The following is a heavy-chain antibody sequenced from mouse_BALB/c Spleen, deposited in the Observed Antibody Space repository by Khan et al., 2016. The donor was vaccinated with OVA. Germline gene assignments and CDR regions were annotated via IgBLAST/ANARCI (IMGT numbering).Heavy chain of an antibody. CDR1: GFSLTNYG. J-gene: IGHJ4*01. D-gene: IGHD2-1*01. CDR3: ARQHYYHYYVMDY. CDR2: IWSDGST. V-gene: IGHV2-6-1*01. Sequence: VQLLESGPGLVAPSQSLSITCTISGFSLTNYGVHWVRQPPGKGLEWLVVIWSDGSTTYNSALKSRLSISKDNSKSQVFLKMNSLQTDDTAMYYCARQHYYHYYVMDYWGQGTSVTVSS.